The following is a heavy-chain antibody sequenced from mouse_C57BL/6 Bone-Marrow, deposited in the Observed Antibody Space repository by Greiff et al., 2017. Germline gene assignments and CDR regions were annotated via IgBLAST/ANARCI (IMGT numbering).Heavy chain of an antibody. CDR1: GYTFTDYY. Sequence: VQRVESGAELVRPGASVKLSCKASGYTFTDYYINWVKQRPGQGLEWIARIYPGSGNTYYNEKFKGKATLTAEKSSSTAYMQLSSLTSEDSAVYFCARRDDYDEGYYAMDYWGQGTSVTVSS. CDR2: IYPGSGNT. J-gene: IGHJ4*01. D-gene: IGHD2-4*01. V-gene: IGHV1-76*01. CDR3: ARRDDYDEGYYAMDY.